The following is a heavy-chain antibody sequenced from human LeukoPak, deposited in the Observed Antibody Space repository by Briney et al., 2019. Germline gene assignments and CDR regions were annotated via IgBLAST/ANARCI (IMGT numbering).Heavy chain of an antibody. CDR1: GYTFTGYY. D-gene: IGHD6-19*01. Sequence: GASVKVSCKASGYTFTGYYMHWVRQAPGQGLEWMGWINPNSGGTNYAQKFQGRVTMTRDTSISTAYMELSRLRSDDTAVYYCARDQSYSSGWYASDYWGQGTLVTVSS. CDR2: INPNSGGT. J-gene: IGHJ4*02. CDR3: ARDQSYSSGWYASDY. V-gene: IGHV1-2*02.